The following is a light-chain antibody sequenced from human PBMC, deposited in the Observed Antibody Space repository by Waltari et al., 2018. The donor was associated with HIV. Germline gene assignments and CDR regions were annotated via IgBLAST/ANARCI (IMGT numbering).Light chain of an antibody. CDR2: SNQ. CDR1: DSNIGTSS. V-gene: IGLV1-47*01. CDR3: STWDKTQSAQV. J-gene: IGLJ3*02. Sequence: QPVLTQLPSVSGTPGQTVTISCSGSDSNIGTSSVYWYQVLPGTTPRLLIFSNQERPSGGPGRFSGSKSGASASLTIFGLRSEDEADYYCSTWDKTQSAQVFGGGTKLTVL.